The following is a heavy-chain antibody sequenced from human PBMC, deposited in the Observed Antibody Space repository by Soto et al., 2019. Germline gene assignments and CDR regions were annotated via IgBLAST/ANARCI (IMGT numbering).Heavy chain of an antibody. CDR3: AKLRADIVVVPAAIDYYMDV. V-gene: IGHV3-23*01. D-gene: IGHD2-2*01. CDR2: ISGSGGST. J-gene: IGHJ6*03. CDR1: GFTFSSYA. Sequence: GGSLRLSCAASGFTFSSYAMSWVRQAPGKGLECVSAISGSGGSTYYADSVKGRFTISRDNSKNTLYLQMNSLRAEDTAVYYCAKLRADIVVVPAAIDYYMDVWGKGTTVTVSS.